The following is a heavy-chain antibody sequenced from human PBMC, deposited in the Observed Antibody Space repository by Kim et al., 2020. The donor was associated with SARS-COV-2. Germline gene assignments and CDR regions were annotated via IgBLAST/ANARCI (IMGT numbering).Heavy chain of an antibody. CDR2: IYYSGST. D-gene: IGHD3-22*01. CDR3: ARDRHYDSSGYYSQVNNYFDY. V-gene: IGHV4-39*07. J-gene: IGHJ4*02. Sequence: SETLSLTCTVSGGSISSSSYYWGWIRQPPGKGLEWIGSIYYSGSTYYNPSLKSRVTISVDTSKNQFSLKLSSVTAADTAVYYCARDRHYDSSGYYSQVNNYFDYWGQGTLVTVSS. CDR1: GGSISSSSYY.